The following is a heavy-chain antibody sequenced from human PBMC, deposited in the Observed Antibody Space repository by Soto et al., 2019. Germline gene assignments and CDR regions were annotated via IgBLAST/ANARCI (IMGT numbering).Heavy chain of an antibody. Sequence: PGESLTISCTCSGDIFTDSWIGWVRQMPGKGLEWMGIIYPGDSDTRYSPSFQGQVTISADKSITTAYLQWSSLTASDTAMYYCARLQAAMPAAAGMDVWGQGTAVTVSS. V-gene: IGHV5-51*01. CDR2: IYPGDSDT. CDR1: GDIFTDSW. J-gene: IGHJ6*02. D-gene: IGHD2-2*01. CDR3: ARLQAAMPAAAGMDV.